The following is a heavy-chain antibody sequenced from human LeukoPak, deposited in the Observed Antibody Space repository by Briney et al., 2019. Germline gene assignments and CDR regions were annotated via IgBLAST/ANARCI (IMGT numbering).Heavy chain of an antibody. V-gene: IGHV1-18*01. Sequence: GASVKVSCKASGGTFSSYAISWVRQAPGQGLEWMGWISAYNGNTNYAQKLQGRVTMTTDTSTSTAYMELRSLRSDDTAVYYCARVRQLGPFDYWGQGTLVTVSS. D-gene: IGHD6-13*01. J-gene: IGHJ4*02. CDR1: GGTFSSYA. CDR2: ISAYNGNT. CDR3: ARVRQLGPFDY.